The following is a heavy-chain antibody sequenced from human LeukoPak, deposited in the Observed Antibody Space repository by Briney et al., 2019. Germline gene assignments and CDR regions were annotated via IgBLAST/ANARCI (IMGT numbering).Heavy chain of an antibody. CDR1: GYTFTGYY. Sequence: ASVKVSCKASGYTFTGYYMHWVRQAPGQGLEWMGWINPNSGGTNYAQKLQGRVTMTTDTSTSTAYMELRSLRSDDTAVYYCARDSNYVSAFDIWGQGTMVTVSS. CDR3: ARDSNYVSAFDI. D-gene: IGHD4-11*01. CDR2: INPNSGGT. J-gene: IGHJ3*02. V-gene: IGHV1-2*02.